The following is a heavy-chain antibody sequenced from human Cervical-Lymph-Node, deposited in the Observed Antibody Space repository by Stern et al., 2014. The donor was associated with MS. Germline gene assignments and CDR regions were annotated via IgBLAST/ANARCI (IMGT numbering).Heavy chain of an antibody. CDR2: ISSNGGST. J-gene: IGHJ6*02. CDR1: GFTFSGFA. D-gene: IGHD3-3*01. V-gene: IGHV3-64D*06. CDR3: VKGRDFWSGRPYGMDV. Sequence: EVQLVESGGGLVQPGGSLRLSCSASGFTFSGFAMHWVRQAPGKGLQYVSTISSNGGSTYYADSVKGRVTISRDRPKNTLYLQMSSLRIEDTAVYYCVKGRDFWSGRPYGMDVWGQGTTVAVSS.